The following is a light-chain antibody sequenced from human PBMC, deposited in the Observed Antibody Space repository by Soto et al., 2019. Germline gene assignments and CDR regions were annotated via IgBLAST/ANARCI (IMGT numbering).Light chain of an antibody. CDR1: QGISSY. CDR2: GAA. J-gene: IGKJ5*01. CDR3: QQYNSYPLA. V-gene: IGKV1-8*01. Sequence: TTQSPVTLSLSPGDRATLPFLSCQGISSYLAWYEQKPGKAPGLLIDGAATWHRGVPSRFRGSGSGTEFTLTISCLQSEDFASYYCQQYNSYPLAFGQGTRVEIK.